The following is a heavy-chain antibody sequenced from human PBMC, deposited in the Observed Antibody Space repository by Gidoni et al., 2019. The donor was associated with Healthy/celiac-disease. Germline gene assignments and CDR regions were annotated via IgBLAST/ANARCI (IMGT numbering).Heavy chain of an antibody. CDR3: AKDGLSYCSSTSCRNWFDP. CDR2: ISYDGSNK. V-gene: IGHV3-30*18. CDR1: GFTFSSYG. Sequence: QVQLVESGGGVVQPGRSLRLSCAASGFTFSSYGMHWVRQAPGKGLEWVAVISYDGSNKYYADSVKVRFTISRDNSKNTLYLQMNSLRAEDTAVYYCAKDGLSYCSSTSCRNWFDPWGQGTLVTVSS. J-gene: IGHJ5*02. D-gene: IGHD2-2*01.